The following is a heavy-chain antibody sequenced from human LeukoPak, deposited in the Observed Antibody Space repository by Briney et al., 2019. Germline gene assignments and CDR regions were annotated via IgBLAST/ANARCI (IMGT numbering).Heavy chain of an antibody. J-gene: IGHJ6*04. CDR3: ARGGSSTRGMDV. Sequence: PLETLSLTCVLYGGCFSGYYWRWIRQHSGTGLEWIGEINHSGSTNYNQSLKGRVTIAVDTSKIQFSLKLISVAAADTAVYYCARGGSSTRGMDVWGKGTTVTVSS. D-gene: IGHD2-2*01. CDR1: GGCFSGYY. CDR2: INHSGST. V-gene: IGHV4-34*01.